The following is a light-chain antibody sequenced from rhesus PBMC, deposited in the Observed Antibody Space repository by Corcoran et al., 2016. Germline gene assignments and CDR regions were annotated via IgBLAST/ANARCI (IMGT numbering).Light chain of an antibody. V-gene: IGLV2-13*03. J-gene: IGLJ1*01. CDR3: SSYASSSTYI. CDR1: SSDIGGYNR. CDR2: EVS. Sequence: QAAPNQSPSVSGSPGQSVTISCTGTSSDIGGYNRVSWYQQHPGKAPKLMIYEVSERPSGVSDRFSGSKSGNTASLTISGLQAEDEADYYCSSYASSSTYIFGAGTRLTVL.